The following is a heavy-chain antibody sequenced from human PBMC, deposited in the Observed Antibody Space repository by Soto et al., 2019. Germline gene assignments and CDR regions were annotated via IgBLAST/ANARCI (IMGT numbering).Heavy chain of an antibody. CDR1: GGSISSGDYY. CDR3: ARYNPYYYDSSGYYYVTDDY. V-gene: IGHV4-30-4*01. CDR2: IYYSGST. Sequence: QVQLQESGPGLVKPSQTLSLTCTVSGGSISSGDYYWSWIRQPPGKGLEWIGYIYYSGSTYYNPYLQCRVTISVDTSKNQFALKLSSVTAKDTAVYYCARYNPYYYDSSGYYYVTDDYWGQGTLVTVSS. J-gene: IGHJ4*02. D-gene: IGHD3-22*01.